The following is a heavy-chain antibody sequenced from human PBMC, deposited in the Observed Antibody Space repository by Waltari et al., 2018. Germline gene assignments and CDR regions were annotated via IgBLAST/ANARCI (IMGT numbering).Heavy chain of an antibody. V-gene: IGHV4-61*02. CDR1: GGSISSGSSY. D-gene: IGHD3-10*01. CDR3: AKGRGWFDP. CDR2: IYTSGST. Sequence: QVQLQESGPGLVKPSQTLSLTCTVSGGSISSGSSYWSWIRQPAGKGLEWIGRIYTSGSTNYNPSLKSRVTISVDTSKNQFSLKLSSVTAADTAVYYCAKGRGWFDPWGQGTLVTVSS. J-gene: IGHJ5*02.